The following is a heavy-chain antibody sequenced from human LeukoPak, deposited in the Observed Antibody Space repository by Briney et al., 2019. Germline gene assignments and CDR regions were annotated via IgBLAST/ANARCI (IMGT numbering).Heavy chain of an antibody. J-gene: IGHJ6*02. Sequence: ASVKVSFKASGCTFTSYYMHWVRQAPGQGLEWMGIINPSGGSTSYAQKFQGRVAMTRDTSTSTVYMELSSLRSEDTAVYYCARGAGPRGIDVWGQGTTVTVSS. V-gene: IGHV1-46*01. CDR3: ARGAGPRGIDV. CDR2: INPSGGST. CDR1: GCTFTSYY.